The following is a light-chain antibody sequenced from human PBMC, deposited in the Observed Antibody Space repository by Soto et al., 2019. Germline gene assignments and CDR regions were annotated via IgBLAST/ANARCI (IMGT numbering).Light chain of an antibody. CDR1: QDISSW. CDR2: EAS. CDR3: QQANSFPLT. J-gene: IGKJ4*01. Sequence: DIQMTQSPSSVSASMGDRVTITCRASQDISSWLAWYQQKPGGAPKLLIYEASTLQSGVPPRFRGRGSGTDFTLTITSLQPEDFGTYYCQQANSFPLTFGGGTTVDI. V-gene: IGKV1-12*01.